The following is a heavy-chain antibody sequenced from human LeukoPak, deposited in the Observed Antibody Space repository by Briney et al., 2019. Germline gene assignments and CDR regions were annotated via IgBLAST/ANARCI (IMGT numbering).Heavy chain of an antibody. CDR3: ARVWELSFDY. CDR2: ISYNGDT. Sequence: SETLSLTCTVSGDSISRYYWSWIRQPPGKGLEWIGYISYNGDTNYNPSLKSRVTISVDTSRTQFSLRLSSVTAADTAVYYCARVWELSFDYWGQGTLVTVSS. V-gene: IGHV4-59*08. D-gene: IGHD1-26*01. CDR1: GDSISRYY. J-gene: IGHJ4*02.